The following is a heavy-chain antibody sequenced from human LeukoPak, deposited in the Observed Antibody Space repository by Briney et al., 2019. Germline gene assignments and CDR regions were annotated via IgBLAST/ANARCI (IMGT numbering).Heavy chain of an antibody. D-gene: IGHD3-22*01. CDR2: IIPIFGTA. CDR1: GGTFSSYA. CDR3: ASATYYYDSSGYYYFDY. V-gene: IGHV1-69*13. Sequence: SVTVSCKASGGTFSSYAISWVRQAPGQGLEWMGGIIPIFGTANYAQKFQGRVTITADESTSTAYMELSSLRSEDTAVYYCASATYYYDSSGYYYFDYWGQGTLVTVSS. J-gene: IGHJ4*02.